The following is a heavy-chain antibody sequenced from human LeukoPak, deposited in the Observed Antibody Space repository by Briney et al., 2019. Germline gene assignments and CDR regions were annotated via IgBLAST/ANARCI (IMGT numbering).Heavy chain of an antibody. CDR2: INHSGST. CDR1: GFTFSSYA. D-gene: IGHD3-10*01. CDR3: ARDGAYGSGTDY. J-gene: IGHJ4*02. V-gene: IGHV4-34*01. Sequence: GSLRLSCAASGFTFSSYAMSWIRQPPGKGLEWIGEINHSGSTNYNPSLKSRVTISVDTSKNQFSLKLSSVTAADTAVYYCARDGAYGSGTDYWGQGTLVTVSS.